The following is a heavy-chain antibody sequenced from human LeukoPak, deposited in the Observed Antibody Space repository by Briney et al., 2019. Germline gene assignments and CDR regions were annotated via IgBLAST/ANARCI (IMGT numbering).Heavy chain of an antibody. CDR3: ARDSVEMATIFHYYYYMDV. J-gene: IGHJ6*03. D-gene: IGHD5-24*01. Sequence: SETLSLTCAVYGGSFSGYYWSWIRQPPGKGLEWIGEINHSGSTNYNPSLKSRVTISVDTSKNQFSLKLSSVTAADTAVYYCARDSVEMATIFHYYYYMDVWGKGTTVTVSS. V-gene: IGHV4-34*01. CDR2: INHSGST. CDR1: GGSFSGYY.